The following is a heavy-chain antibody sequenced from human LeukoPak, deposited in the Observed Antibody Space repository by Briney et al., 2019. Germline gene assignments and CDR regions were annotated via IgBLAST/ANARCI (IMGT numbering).Heavy chain of an antibody. CDR3: ARDPGRNGHFDY. D-gene: IGHD2-8*01. CDR2: ISSSGNTI. V-gene: IGHV3-48*03. J-gene: IGHJ4*02. Sequence: GGSLRLSCAASGFTFSSCEMKWVRQAPGKGLEWVSYISSSGNTIYYADSVKGRFTISRDNAKNSLYLQMHSLRAEDTAVYYCARDPGRNGHFDYWGQGTLVTVSS. CDR1: GFTFSSCE.